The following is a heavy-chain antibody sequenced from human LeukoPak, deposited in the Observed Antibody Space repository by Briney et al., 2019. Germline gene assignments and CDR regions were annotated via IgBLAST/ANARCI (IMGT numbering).Heavy chain of an antibody. D-gene: IGHD3-22*01. J-gene: IGHJ3*02. Sequence: PGGSLRLSCAASGFTFSRYSMNWVRQAPGKGLEWVSYISSSSSTIYYADSVKGRFTISRDNAKNSLYLQMNSLRAEDTAVYYCARAPYYYDSSGYPPGDPLPHAFDIWGQGTMVTVSS. CDR3: ARAPYYYDSSGYPPGDPLPHAFDI. V-gene: IGHV3-48*04. CDR1: GFTFSRYS. CDR2: ISSSSSTI.